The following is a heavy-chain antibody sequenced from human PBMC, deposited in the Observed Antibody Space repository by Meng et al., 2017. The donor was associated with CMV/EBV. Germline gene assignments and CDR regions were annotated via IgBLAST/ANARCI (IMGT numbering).Heavy chain of an antibody. J-gene: IGHJ4*02. CDR2: IKSKIDGGKI. CDR1: GFTFTNAA. V-gene: IGHV3-15*01. D-gene: IGHD1-26*01. CDR3: TTLVRGF. Sequence: LRLSCAASGFTFTNAAMTWVRQASGKGLEWIGRIKSKIDGGKIDYAAPVRGRFAISRDDSKATVYLQIDTLEIEDTGMYYCTTLVRGFWGQGTLVTVSS.